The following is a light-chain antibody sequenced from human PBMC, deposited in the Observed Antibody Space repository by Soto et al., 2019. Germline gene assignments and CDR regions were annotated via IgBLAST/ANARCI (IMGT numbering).Light chain of an antibody. CDR1: QDVSSY. V-gene: IGKV3-11*01. CDR3: QQRSNWPLYT. J-gene: IGKJ2*01. Sequence: EIVLTQSPATLSLSPGERVTLSCRASQDVSSYLAWYQQKPGQAPRLLIYDASNRATGIPARFSGSGSGTDFTLTISSLEPEDFVIYYCQQRSNWPLYTFGQGTKLEIK. CDR2: DAS.